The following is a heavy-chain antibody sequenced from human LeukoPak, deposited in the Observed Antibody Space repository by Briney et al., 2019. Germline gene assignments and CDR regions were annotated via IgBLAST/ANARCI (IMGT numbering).Heavy chain of an antibody. CDR3: ATYDQWLPHGFDP. V-gene: IGHV1-69*04. D-gene: IGHD6-19*01. Sequence: GASVKVSCKASGGTLSSYAINWVRQAPGQGLEWIGRIIPIFGIVNYAQNFQGRVTITADKSTNTAYMGLSSLRSEDTAVYYCATYDQWLPHGFDPWGQGTLVTVSS. CDR1: GGTLSSYA. J-gene: IGHJ5*02. CDR2: IIPIFGIV.